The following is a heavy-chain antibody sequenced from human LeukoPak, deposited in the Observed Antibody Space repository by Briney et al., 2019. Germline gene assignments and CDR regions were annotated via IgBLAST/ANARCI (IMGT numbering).Heavy chain of an antibody. D-gene: IGHD5-18*01. CDR1: GGSISSSSSY. Sequence: SETLSLTCTVSGGSISSSSSYWGWNRQPPGQELVWIGTTYNSWRNYYNPSLKSRVTISGDTYKNQFSLKVTSVTAADTAVYFCARFSGYIYGYDYWGQGTLVTVSS. CDR3: ARFSGYIYGYDY. J-gene: IGHJ4*02. CDR2: TYNSWRN. V-gene: IGHV4-39*01.